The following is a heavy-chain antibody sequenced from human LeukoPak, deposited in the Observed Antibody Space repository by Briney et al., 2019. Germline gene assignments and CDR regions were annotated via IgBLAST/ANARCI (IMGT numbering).Heavy chain of an antibody. J-gene: IGHJ4*02. CDR2: IYPGDSDT. Sequence: GESLKISCKGSGYSFTSYWIGWVRQMPGKGLEWMGFIYPGDSDTRYSPSFQGQVDISADKSISTAYLQWNSLKASDTAKYYCARLEVGATNDYWGQGTLVTVSS. CDR1: GYSFTSYW. CDR3: ARLEVGATNDY. D-gene: IGHD1-26*01. V-gene: IGHV5-51*01.